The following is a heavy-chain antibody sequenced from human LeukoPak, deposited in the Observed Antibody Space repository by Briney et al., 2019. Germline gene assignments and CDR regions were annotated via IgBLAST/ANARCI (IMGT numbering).Heavy chain of an antibody. V-gene: IGHV1-46*01. D-gene: IGHD5-24*01. CDR2: INPSGGRT. J-gene: IGHJ2*01. CDR1: GYTFTSNY. CDR3: ARGIWEMATIPYWYFDI. Sequence: GASVKVSCKASGYTFTSNYIHWVRQAPGQGLEWMGVINPSGGRTSYAQKFQGRVTMTRDMSTSTVYMELSSLRSEDTAVYYCARGIWEMATIPYWYFDIWGRGTLVTVSS.